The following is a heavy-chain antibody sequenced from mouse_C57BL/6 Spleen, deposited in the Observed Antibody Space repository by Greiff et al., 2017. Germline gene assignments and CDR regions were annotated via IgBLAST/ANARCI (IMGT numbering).Heavy chain of an antibody. Sequence: VQLVESGAELVKPGASVTMSCKASGYTFTTYPIEWMKQNHGKSLEWIGNFHPYNDDTKYNEKFKGKATLTVEKSSSTVYLELSRLTSDDSAVYYCARSGSSYVGYAMDYWGQGTSVTVSS. J-gene: IGHJ4*01. CDR2: FHPYNDDT. V-gene: IGHV1-47*01. D-gene: IGHD1-1*01. CDR1: GYTFTTYP. CDR3: ARSGSSYVGYAMDY.